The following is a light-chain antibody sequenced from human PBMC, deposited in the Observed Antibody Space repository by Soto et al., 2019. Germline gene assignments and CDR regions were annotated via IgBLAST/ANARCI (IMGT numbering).Light chain of an antibody. CDR2: DAY. V-gene: IGKV3-11*01. Sequence: EVVLTQSPVTLSLSPGERATLSCRARQSFRGLLAWYQQKPGQAPRLLIYDAYNRATGIPPRFSGSGSGTDFTRTISILEAEDSAVYYCQQRHMWPITFGHGTRLEIQ. CDR1: QSFRGL. J-gene: IGKJ5*01. CDR3: QQRHMWPIT.